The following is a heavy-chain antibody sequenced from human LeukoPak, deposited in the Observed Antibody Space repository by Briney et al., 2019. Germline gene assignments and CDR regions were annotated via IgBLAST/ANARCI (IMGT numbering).Heavy chain of an antibody. D-gene: IGHD3-3*01. CDR3: ARRYDFWSGYYFDY. Sequence: PSETLSLTCTVSGGSISGYYWSWIRQSPGKRLEWIAYISFTGNTNYNPSLKSRVTISLDTSKTHFSLTLSSLTAADTAVYYCARRYDFWSGYYFDYWGQGTLVTVSS. J-gene: IGHJ4*02. V-gene: IGHV4-59*08. CDR1: GGSISGYY. CDR2: ISFTGNT.